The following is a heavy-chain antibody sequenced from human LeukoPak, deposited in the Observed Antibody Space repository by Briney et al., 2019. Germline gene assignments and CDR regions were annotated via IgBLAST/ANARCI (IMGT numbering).Heavy chain of an antibody. Sequence: ASVKVSCKASGYTFTGYYVHWVRQAPGQGLEWMGWINPNSGGTNYAQKFQGRVTMTRDTSISTAYMELSRLRSDDTAVYYCARLLLWFGEPDYWGQGTLVTVSS. J-gene: IGHJ4*02. CDR2: INPNSGGT. CDR1: GYTFTGYY. V-gene: IGHV1-2*02. D-gene: IGHD3-10*01. CDR3: ARLLLWFGEPDY.